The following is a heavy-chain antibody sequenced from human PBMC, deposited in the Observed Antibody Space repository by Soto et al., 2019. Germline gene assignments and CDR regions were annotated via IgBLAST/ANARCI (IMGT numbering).Heavy chain of an antibody. Sequence: PSQTLSLTCAISGASVPTNSAAWNGIRQSPSRGLEWLGGTYYRSKWYNDYAVSVKSRITINPDTSKNQFSLQLNSVTPEDTAVYYCAREVVVVPAGYYYYGMDVWGQGTTVTVS. V-gene: IGHV6-1*01. J-gene: IGHJ6*02. D-gene: IGHD2-2*01. CDR3: AREVVVVPAGYYYYGMDV. CDR1: GASVPTNSAA. CDR2: TYYRSKWYN.